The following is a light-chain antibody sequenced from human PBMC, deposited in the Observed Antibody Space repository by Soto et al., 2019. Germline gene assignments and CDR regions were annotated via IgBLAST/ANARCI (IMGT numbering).Light chain of an antibody. J-gene: IGLJ1*01. CDR1: SSDVGGYNY. CDR3: SSYTSSSTFHYV. CDR2: EVS. V-gene: IGLV2-14*01. Sequence: QSALTQPASVSGSPGQSITISCTGTSSDVGGYNYVSWYQQHPGKAPKLMIYEVSSRPSGVSNRFSGSKSGNTASLTISGLQAEDEADYYCSSYTSSSTFHYVFGTGTKLTVL.